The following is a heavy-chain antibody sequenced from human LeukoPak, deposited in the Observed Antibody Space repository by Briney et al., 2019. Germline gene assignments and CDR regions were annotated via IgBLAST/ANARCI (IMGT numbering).Heavy chain of an antibody. D-gene: IGHD4-11*01. CDR2: MSSGTTI. CDR1: GFTFIDYY. CDR3: ARVYRRNSYYAIDF. Sequence: PGGSLRLSCAASGFTFIDYYMSWVRQAPGKGLEWISYMSSGTTIYYAESMKGRFTISRDNSKSSLYLHMNSLGAEDTAIYYCARVYRRNSYYAIDFWGQGTLVIVSS. J-gene: IGHJ4*02. V-gene: IGHV3-69-1*02.